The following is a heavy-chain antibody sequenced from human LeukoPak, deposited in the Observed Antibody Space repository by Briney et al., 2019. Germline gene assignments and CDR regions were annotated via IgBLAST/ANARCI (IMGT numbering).Heavy chain of an antibody. J-gene: IGHJ5*02. D-gene: IGHD3-10*01. CDR2: IWPDGSDT. V-gene: IGHV3-7*01. CDR3: ARWGVNAGLDR. CDR1: GFTFRDYW. Sequence: GGSPRLSCAASGFTFRDYWMAWVRQAPGKGLEWVANIWPDGSDTYHVESVRGRFAISRDNAQNSLNLQMNGLRVADSAVYFCARWGVNAGLDRWGQGTLVIVSS.